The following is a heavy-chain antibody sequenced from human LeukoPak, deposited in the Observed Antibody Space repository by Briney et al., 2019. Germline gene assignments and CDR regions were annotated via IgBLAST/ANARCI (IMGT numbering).Heavy chain of an antibody. J-gene: IGHJ6*03. V-gene: IGHV4-34*01. CDR2: IYSGGST. D-gene: IGHD3-22*01. CDR3: SRGRHDITMIVVVMTTVSYYLDD. CDR1: GGSFSGYH. Sequence: SETLSLTCAVSGGSFSGYHWTWIRRSPGKGLEWIGDIYSGGSTYYNPSLKSRLTISVDTSKNQFSLKLRSVTAADTAVYYCSRGRHDITMIVVVMTTVSYYLDDWGKGTTVTVS.